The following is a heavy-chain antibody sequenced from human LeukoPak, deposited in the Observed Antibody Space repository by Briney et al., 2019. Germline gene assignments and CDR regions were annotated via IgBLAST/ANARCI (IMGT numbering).Heavy chain of an antibody. CDR2: INHSGST. J-gene: IGHJ6*03. Sequence: SETLSLTCAVYGGSFSGYYWSWIRQPPGKGLEWIGEINHSGSTNYNPSLKSRVTISVDTSKNQFSLKLSSVTAADTAVYYCARRGRVVVPAAHYYYYYYIDVWGKGTTVTVSS. CDR3: ARRGRVVVPAAHYYYYYYIDV. CDR1: GGSFSGYY. D-gene: IGHD2-2*01. V-gene: IGHV4-34*01.